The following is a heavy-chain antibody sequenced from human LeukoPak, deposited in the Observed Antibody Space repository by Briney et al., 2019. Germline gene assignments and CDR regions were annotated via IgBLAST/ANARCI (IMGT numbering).Heavy chain of an antibody. D-gene: IGHD2-15*01. J-gene: IGHJ4*02. CDR2: IKSKIDGGTT. Sequence: GGSLRLSCAASGFTFSNYAMSWVRQAPGKGLEWVGRIKSKIDGGTTDYVAPVKGRFSISRDDSKNTVYLQMNSLKTEDTAVYYCATEGYCSGGSCYSFDYWGQGTLVTVSS. CDR3: ATEGYCSGGSCYSFDY. V-gene: IGHV3-15*01. CDR1: GFTFSNYA.